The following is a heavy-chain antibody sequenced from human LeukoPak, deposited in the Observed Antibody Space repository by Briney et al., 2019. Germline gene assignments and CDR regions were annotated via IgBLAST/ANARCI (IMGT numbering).Heavy chain of an antibody. CDR1: GGSFSDYY. CDR2: INHGGST. CDR3: ARGDYEFDY. Sequence: PSETLSLTCAVYGGSFSDYYWSWIRQPPGKGLEWIGEINHGGSTNYNPSLKSRVSMSVDTSKNQFSLKLSSMTAADTAVYYCARGDYEFDYWGQGTPVTASS. D-gene: IGHD3-22*01. V-gene: IGHV4-34*01. J-gene: IGHJ4*02.